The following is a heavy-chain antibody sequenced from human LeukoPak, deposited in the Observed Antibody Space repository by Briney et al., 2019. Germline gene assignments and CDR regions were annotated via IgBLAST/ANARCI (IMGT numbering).Heavy chain of an antibody. D-gene: IGHD2-15*01. CDR3: AKPRCSGDSCFSRNDYFDY. Sequence: GGSLRLSCAASGFTFSNFGLHWVRQAPGKGLQWVSVISYDGGYEYYADSVKGRFTISRDNSKNTLYLRMNSLRTEDTAVYYCAKPRCSGDSCFSRNDYFDYWGQGALVTVSS. CDR1: GFTFSNFG. V-gene: IGHV3-30*18. CDR2: ISYDGGYE. J-gene: IGHJ4*02.